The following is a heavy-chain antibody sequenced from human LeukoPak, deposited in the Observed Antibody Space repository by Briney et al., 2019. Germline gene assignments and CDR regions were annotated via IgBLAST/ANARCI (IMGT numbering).Heavy chain of an antibody. CDR2: INPNSGGT. V-gene: IGHV1-2*02. D-gene: IGHD3-3*01. Sequence: ASVKVSCKASGYTFTDYHLHWVRQAPGQGLEWMGWINPNSGGTNYAQKFQGRVTMTRDTPINTAYMELSRVRSDDTAVYYCARDIRPRVESFDYWGQGTLVTVSS. CDR1: GYTFTDYH. CDR3: ARDIRPRVESFDY. J-gene: IGHJ4*02.